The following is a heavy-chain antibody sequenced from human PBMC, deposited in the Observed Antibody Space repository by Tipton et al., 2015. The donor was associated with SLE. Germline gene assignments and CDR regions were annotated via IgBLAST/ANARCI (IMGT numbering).Heavy chain of an antibody. CDR1: GGSISRSTYY. D-gene: IGHD1-26*01. CDR3: ARHFSGSYSFDY. J-gene: IGHJ4*02. Sequence: TLSLTCTVSGGSISRSTYYWGWFRQPPGKGLEWIGSIYYTWNISSYNPSLKSRFTISVDTSRNQFSLKLSSVTAADTALYYCARHFSGSYSFDYWGQGKLVTVSS. CDR2: IYYTWNIS. V-gene: IGHV4-39*01.